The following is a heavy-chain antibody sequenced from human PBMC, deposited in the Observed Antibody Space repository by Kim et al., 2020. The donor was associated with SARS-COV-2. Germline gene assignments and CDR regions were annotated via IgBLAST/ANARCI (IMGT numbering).Heavy chain of an antibody. V-gene: IGHV4-30-2*01. CDR3: ARDLGATGDY. CDR2: RP. J-gene: IGHJ4*02. Sequence: RPYHDPSRKSRVTISVDRSKNQFSLKLSSVTAADTAVYYCARDLGATGDYWGQGTLVTVSS. D-gene: IGHD1-26*01.